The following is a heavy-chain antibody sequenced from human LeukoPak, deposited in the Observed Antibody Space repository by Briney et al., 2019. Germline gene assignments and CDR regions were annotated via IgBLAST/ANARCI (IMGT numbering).Heavy chain of an antibody. Sequence: PGGSLRLSCAASGFTFSSYEMNWVRQAPGKGLEWISYISNGGDTIYYADSVKGRFTISRDNAKNSLYLQMNSLRADDTAVYYCARDHDLGYSGYDRRESVASIDYWGQGALVTVSS. D-gene: IGHD5-12*01. J-gene: IGHJ4*02. V-gene: IGHV3-48*03. CDR1: GFTFSSYE. CDR3: ARDHDLGYSGYDRRESVASIDY. CDR2: ISNGGDTI.